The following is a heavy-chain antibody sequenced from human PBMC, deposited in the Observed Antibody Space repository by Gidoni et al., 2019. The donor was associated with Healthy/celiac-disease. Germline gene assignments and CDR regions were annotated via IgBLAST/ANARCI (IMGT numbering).Heavy chain of an antibody. CDR1: GFTFSNAW. CDR2: IKSKTDGGTT. V-gene: IGHV3-15*01. D-gene: IGHD5-18*01. J-gene: IGHJ6*02. Sequence: EVQLVESVGGLVKPGGSLRLSCAASGFTFSNAWMRWVRQAPGKGLEWVGRIKSKTDGGTTDYAAPVKGRFTISRDDSKNTLYLQMNSLKTEDTAVYYCTTPGGQLWLDYYYGMDVWGQGTTVTVSS. CDR3: TTPGGQLWLDYYYGMDV.